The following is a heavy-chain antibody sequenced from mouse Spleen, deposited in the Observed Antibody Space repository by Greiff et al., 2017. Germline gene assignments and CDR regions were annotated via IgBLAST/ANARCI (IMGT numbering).Heavy chain of an antibody. Sequence: EVQRVESGGGLVKPGGSLKLSCAASGFTFSSYAMSWVRQTPEKRLEWVATISSGGSYTYYPDSVKGRFTISRDNAKNTLYLQMSSLRSEDTAMYYCARRGTTVVATNAMDYWGQGTSVTVSS. V-gene: IGHV5-9-3*01. CDR3: ARRGTTVVATNAMDY. J-gene: IGHJ4*01. CDR2: ISSGGSYT. D-gene: IGHD1-1*01. CDR1: GFTFSSYA.